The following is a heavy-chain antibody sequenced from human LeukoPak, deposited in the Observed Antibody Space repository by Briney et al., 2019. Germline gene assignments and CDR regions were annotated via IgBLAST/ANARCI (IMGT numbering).Heavy chain of an antibody. CDR2: IYYSGST. J-gene: IGHJ3*02. V-gene: IGHV4-39*07. CDR1: GGSISSSSYY. D-gene: IGHD6-13*01. CDR3: ARTPPMGAAAGSDAFDI. Sequence: PSETLSLTCTVSGGSISSSSYYRGWIRQPPGKGLEWIGSIYYSGSTYYNPSLKSRVTISVDTSKNQFSLKLSSVTAADTAVYYCARTPPMGAAAGSDAFDIWGQGTMVTVSS.